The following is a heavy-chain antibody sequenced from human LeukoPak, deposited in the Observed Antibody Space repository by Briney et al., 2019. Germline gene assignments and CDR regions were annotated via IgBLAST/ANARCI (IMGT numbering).Heavy chain of an antibody. CDR2: ISGSGGST. V-gene: IGHV3-23*01. J-gene: IGHJ4*02. D-gene: IGHD3-3*02. CDR3: AKNPILSYYFDY. CDR1: GFTFSSYV. Sequence: GGSLRLSCAASGFTFSSYVMSWVRQAPGKGLEWVSAISGSGGSTYYADSVKGRFTISRDNSKNTLYLQMNSLRAEDTAVYYCAKNPILSYYFDYWGQGTLVTVSS.